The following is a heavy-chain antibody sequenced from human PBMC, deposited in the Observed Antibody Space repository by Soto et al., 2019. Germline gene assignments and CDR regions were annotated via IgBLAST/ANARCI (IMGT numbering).Heavy chain of an antibody. Sequence: SETLSLTCTVSGGSISSYYWSWIRQPPGKGLEWIGYIYYSGSTDYNPSLKSRVTISVDTSKNQFSLKLSSVTAADTAVYYCARVTPGYGSGSYHWFDPWGQGTLVTVSS. CDR1: GGSISSYY. V-gene: IGHV4-59*01. CDR2: IYYSGST. J-gene: IGHJ5*02. CDR3: ARVTPGYGSGSYHWFDP. D-gene: IGHD3-10*01.